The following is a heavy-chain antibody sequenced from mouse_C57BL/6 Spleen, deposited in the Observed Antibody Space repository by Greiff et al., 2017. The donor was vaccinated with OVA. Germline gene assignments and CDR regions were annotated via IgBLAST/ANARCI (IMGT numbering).Heavy chain of an antibody. CDR3: ARYPYYGSSDYAMDY. Sequence: QVQLQQSGAELVKPGASVKISCKASGYAFSSYWMNWVKQRPGKGLEWIGQIYPGDGDTNYNGKFKGKATLTADKSSSTAYMQLSSLTSEDSAVYFCARYPYYGSSDYAMDYWGQGTSVTVSS. CDR1: GYAFSSYW. D-gene: IGHD1-1*01. V-gene: IGHV1-80*01. J-gene: IGHJ4*01. CDR2: IYPGDGDT.